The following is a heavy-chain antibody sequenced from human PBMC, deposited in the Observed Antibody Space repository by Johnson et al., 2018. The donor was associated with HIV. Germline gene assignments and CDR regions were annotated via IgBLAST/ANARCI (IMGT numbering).Heavy chain of an antibody. V-gene: IGHV3-20*04. D-gene: IGHD1-26*01. Sequence: VQLVESGGGAVRPGGSLRISCAASGFTFDDYGMSWVRQAPGKGLEWVSVINWSGGSTGYADSVKGRFTISRDNAKNSLYLQMNSLRAEDTAFYYCAISRGGSSEDAFDIWGQGTMVTVSS. J-gene: IGHJ3*02. CDR3: AISRGGSSEDAFDI. CDR1: GFTFDDYG. CDR2: INWSGGST.